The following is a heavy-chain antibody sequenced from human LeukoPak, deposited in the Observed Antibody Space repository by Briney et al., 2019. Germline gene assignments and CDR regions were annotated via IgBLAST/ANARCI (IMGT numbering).Heavy chain of an antibody. CDR1: GFTFSAYG. CDR2: IWPDGTKT. J-gene: IGHJ4*02. V-gene: IGHV3-33*06. CDR3: AKDPDGGGYSSGWPDY. D-gene: IGHD6-19*01. Sequence: GGSLRLSCAASGFTFSAYGMHWVRQAPGKGLEWVAIIWPDGTKTYYADSVKGRFTISRDNSKNTLNLQMNSLSAEDTAVYYCAKDPDGGGYSSGWPDYWGQGTLATVSS.